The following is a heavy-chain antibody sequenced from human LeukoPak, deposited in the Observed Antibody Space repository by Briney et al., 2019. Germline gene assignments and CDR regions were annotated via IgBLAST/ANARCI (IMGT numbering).Heavy chain of an antibody. CDR1: GGSISSYY. V-gene: IGHV4-4*07. CDR3: ASDMDV. CDR2: IYTSGST. Sequence: ASETLSLTCTVSGGSISSYYWSWIRQPAGKGLEWIGRIYTSGSTNYNPSLKSRVTISVDKSKNQFSLKLSSVTAADTAVYYCASDMDVWGKETTVTVSS. J-gene: IGHJ6*03.